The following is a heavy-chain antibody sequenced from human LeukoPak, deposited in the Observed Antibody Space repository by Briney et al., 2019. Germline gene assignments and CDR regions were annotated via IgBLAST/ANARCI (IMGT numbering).Heavy chain of an antibody. CDR1: GGSFSGYC. CDR3: ARGVWYCSGGSCYKYYYYYMDV. D-gene: IGHD2-15*01. Sequence: SETLSLTCAVYGGSFSGYCWSWIRQPPGKGLEWIGEINHSGSTNYNPSLKSRVTISVDTSKNQFSLKLSSVTAADTAVYYCARGVWYCSGGSCYKYYYYYMDVWGKGTTVTVSS. CDR2: INHSGST. V-gene: IGHV4-34*01. J-gene: IGHJ6*03.